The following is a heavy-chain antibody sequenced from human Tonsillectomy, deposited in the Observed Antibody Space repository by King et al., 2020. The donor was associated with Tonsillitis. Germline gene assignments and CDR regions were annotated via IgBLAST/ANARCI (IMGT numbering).Heavy chain of an antibody. D-gene: IGHD3-3*01. V-gene: IGHV4-39*07. CDR3: ASVYDLWSGSPDYFDY. J-gene: IGHJ4*02. CDR1: GGSISSSSYY. CDR2: IYYSGST. Sequence: QLQESGPGLVKPSETLFLTCTVSGGSISSSSYYWGWIRQPPGKGLEWIGSIYYSGSTYYNPSLKSRVTISVDTSKNQFSLKLSSVTAADTAVYYCASVYDLWSGSPDYFDYWGQGTLVTVSS.